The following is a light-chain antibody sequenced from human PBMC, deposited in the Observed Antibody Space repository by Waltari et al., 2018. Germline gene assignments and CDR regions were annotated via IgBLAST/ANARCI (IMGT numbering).Light chain of an antibody. J-gene: IGLJ2*01. V-gene: IGLV3-19*01. CDR3: HSRETFSTRL. CDR2: GPD. Sequence: SSDLTQDPSLSVALGQTVRITCQGDSLRRYYASWYQQRPGQAPILVLYGPDIRPSGIPDRFSGSTSGNTASLTITGAQAEDEADYYCHSRETFSTRLFGGGTRLTV. CDR1: SLRRYY.